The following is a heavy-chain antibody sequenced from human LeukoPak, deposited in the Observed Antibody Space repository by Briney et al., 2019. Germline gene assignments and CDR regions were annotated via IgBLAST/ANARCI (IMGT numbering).Heavy chain of an antibody. Sequence: SETLSLTCAVYGGSFSGYYWSWIRQPPGKGLEWIGEINHSGSTNYNPSLKSRVTISVDTSKNQFSLKLSSVTAADTAVYYCARIQLRGSWWGQGTLVTVSS. CDR2: INHSGST. CDR3: ARIQLRGSW. CDR1: GGSFSGYY. V-gene: IGHV4-34*01. J-gene: IGHJ4*02. D-gene: IGHD5-18*01.